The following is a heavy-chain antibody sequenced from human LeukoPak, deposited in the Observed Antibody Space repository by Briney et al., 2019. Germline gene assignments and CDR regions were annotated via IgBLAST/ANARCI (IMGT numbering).Heavy chain of an antibody. J-gene: IGHJ3*02. V-gene: IGHV3-30*03. CDR1: GFAFSSYG. CDR3: VRDLQHAFDI. Sequence: GGSLRLSCAASGFAFSSYGMHWVRQAPGKGLEWVAVISYDGSNKYYADSVKGRFTISRDNAKNTLYLQMNSLRAEDTAVYYCVRDLQHAFDIWGQGTMVTVSS. CDR2: ISYDGSNK. D-gene: IGHD1-1*01.